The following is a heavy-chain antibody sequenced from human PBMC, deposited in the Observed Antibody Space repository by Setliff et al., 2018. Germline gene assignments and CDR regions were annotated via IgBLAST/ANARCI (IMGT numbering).Heavy chain of an antibody. Sequence: SETLSLTCTVSGDSLTSGPYYWTWVRQPAGKGLEWIGHIYSEGTTNYSPSLRSRVTISSDTSKNQFSLRLISVTAADTAVYYCARGGTFRYFDYWGQGTPVTVSS. V-gene: IGHV4-61*10. D-gene: IGHD5-12*01. CDR3: ARGGTFRYFDY. CDR2: IYSEGTT. CDR1: GDSLTSGPYY. J-gene: IGHJ4*02.